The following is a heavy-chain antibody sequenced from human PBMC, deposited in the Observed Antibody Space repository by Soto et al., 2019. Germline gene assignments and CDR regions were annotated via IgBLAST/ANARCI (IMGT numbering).Heavy chain of an antibody. CDR3: ARYYDFWRGYYNYYYYGMDV. D-gene: IGHD3-3*01. CDR1: GGSISSGGYY. CDR2: IYYSGST. V-gene: IGHV4-31*03. Sequence: QVQLQESGPGLVKPSQTLSLTCTVSGGSISSGGYYWSLIRQHPGKGLEWIGYIYYSGSTYYNPSLKSRVTISLDTSKNQFPLKLSSVTAADTAVYYCARYYDFWRGYYNYYYYGMDVWGQETTVTVSS. J-gene: IGHJ6*02.